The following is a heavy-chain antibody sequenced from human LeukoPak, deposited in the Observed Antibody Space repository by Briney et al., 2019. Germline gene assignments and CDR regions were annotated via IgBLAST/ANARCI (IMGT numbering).Heavy chain of an antibody. J-gene: IGHJ4*02. CDR3: ARGGGVTYYDSTGYLWYFDY. CDR2: IDHSGST. D-gene: IGHD3-22*01. Sequence: SETLSLTCAVYGGSFSGYYWNWIRQPPAKGLEWIGQIDHSGSTNYNPSLKSRVTISVDTSKHQFSLKLSSVTAADTAVYYCARGGGVTYYDSTGYLWYFDYWGQGTLVTVSS. CDR1: GGSFSGYY. V-gene: IGHV4-34*01.